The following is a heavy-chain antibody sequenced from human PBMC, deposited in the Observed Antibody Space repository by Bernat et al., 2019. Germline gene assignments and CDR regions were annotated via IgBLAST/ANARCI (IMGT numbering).Heavy chain of an antibody. V-gene: IGHV1-69*04. CDR2: IIPILGIA. J-gene: IGHJ3*02. CDR1: GGTFSSYA. CDR3: ARAHCSTTSCYPKDAFDI. Sequence: QVQLVQSGAEVKKPGSSVKVSCKASGGTFSSYAISWVRQAPGQGLEWMGRIIPILGIANYAQKFQGRVTITADKSTSTAYMELSSLRSEDTAVYYCARAHCSTTSCYPKDAFDIWGQGTMVTVSS. D-gene: IGHD2-2*01.